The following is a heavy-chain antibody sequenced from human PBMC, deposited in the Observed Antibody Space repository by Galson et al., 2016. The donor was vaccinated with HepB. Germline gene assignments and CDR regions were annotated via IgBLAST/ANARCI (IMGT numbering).Heavy chain of an antibody. V-gene: IGHV1-18*04. CDR1: GYRVPTYG. CDR2: ISANSGNT. D-gene: IGHD4-11*01. CDR3: ARDVQFRFDY. J-gene: IGHJ4*02. Sequence: SVKVSCKASGYRVPTYGISWVRQAPGQGLEWLGWISANSGNTIYAQKFQDRVTMTRDTSASTVYMDLRSLRSDDTAVYYCARDVQFRFDYWGQGTLVTVSS.